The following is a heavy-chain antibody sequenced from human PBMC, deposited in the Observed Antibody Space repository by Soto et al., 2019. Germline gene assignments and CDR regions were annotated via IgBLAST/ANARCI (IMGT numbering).Heavy chain of an antibody. CDR3: ARGLRYFDWTYFAFDI. V-gene: IGHV1-3*01. CDR2: INAGNGNT. CDR1: GYTFTSYA. Sequence: QVQLVQSGAEVKKPGASVKVSCKASGYTFTSYAMHWVRQAPGQRLEWMGWINAGNGNTKYSQKFQGIVTITRDTSASTAYMELSSLRSEDTAVYYCARGLRYFDWTYFAFDIWGQGTMVTVSS. J-gene: IGHJ3*02. D-gene: IGHD3-9*01.